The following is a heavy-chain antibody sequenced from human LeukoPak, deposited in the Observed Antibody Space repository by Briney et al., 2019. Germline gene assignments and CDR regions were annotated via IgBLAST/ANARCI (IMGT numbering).Heavy chain of an antibody. CDR2: VSPNSGNT. CDR3: ARAPHYDFWSGYYAPTDY. J-gene: IGHJ4*02. V-gene: IGHV1-8*01. Sequence: ASVKVSCKASGYTFTSYGINWVRQATGQGLEWMGWVSPNSGNTGYAQKFQGRVTMTRNTSISTAYMELSSLRSEDTAVYYCARAPHYDFWSGYYAPTDYWGQGTLVTVSS. D-gene: IGHD3-3*01. CDR1: GYTFTSYG.